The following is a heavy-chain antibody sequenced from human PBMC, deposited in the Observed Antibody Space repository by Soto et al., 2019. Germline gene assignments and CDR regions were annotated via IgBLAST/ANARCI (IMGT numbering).Heavy chain of an antibody. CDR3: ARGTPSPLIVRSSRGPWFDP. CDR2: MYYDGRT. D-gene: IGHD2-15*01. V-gene: IGHV4-59*08. CDR1: GGSISSYY. Sequence: SETLSLTCTVSGGSISSYYWSWIRQPPGKGLEWIGYMYYDGRTNYNPSLKSRVTISVDTSKMQVSLKLSSVTAADTAVYFCARGTPSPLIVRSSRGPWFDPWGQGTLVTVSS. J-gene: IGHJ5*02.